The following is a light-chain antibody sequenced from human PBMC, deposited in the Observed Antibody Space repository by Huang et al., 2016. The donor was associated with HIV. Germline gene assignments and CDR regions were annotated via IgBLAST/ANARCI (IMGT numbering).Light chain of an antibody. CDR2: GAS. J-gene: IGKJ3*01. CDR3: QQYDSSPIFT. V-gene: IGKV3-20*01. Sequence: ELVLTQSPGTVSLSPGERATLSCRASQSVSRKYLAWYQQKPGQAPRLRIYGASYRATGIPDRVSGSGSGTDFTLTISRLEPEDFAVYYCQQYDSSPIFTFGPGTKVDIK. CDR1: QSVSRKY.